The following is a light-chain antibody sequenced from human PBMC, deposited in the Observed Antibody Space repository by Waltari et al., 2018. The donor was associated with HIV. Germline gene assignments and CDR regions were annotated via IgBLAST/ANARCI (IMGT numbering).Light chain of an antibody. V-gene: IGKV3-15*01. CDR1: HSVSSN. CDR2: GAS. CDR3: QQYNSWPPAWT. Sequence: EVVMTQSPATLSVSPGDRATLSCRASHSVSSNLAWYQQKPGQAPRLLIFGASTRATGIPARFSGSGSGTEFTLTISLLQSEDFAVYYCQQYNSWPPAWTFGQGTNVEIK. J-gene: IGKJ1*01.